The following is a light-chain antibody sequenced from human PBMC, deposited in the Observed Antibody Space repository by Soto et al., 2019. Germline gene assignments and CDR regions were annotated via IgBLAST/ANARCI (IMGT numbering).Light chain of an antibody. V-gene: IGKV3-20*01. CDR2: AAS. J-gene: IGKJ5*01. CDR3: QQYGYSPIT. Sequence: VMTQTQATLSVSPGERATLSCRASQSVTTNMAWYQQKPGQAPRLLIYAASSRATGSPDRFSGGGSGTDFTLTISRLEPEDFAVYYCQQYGYSPITFGQGTRLEI. CDR1: QSVTTN.